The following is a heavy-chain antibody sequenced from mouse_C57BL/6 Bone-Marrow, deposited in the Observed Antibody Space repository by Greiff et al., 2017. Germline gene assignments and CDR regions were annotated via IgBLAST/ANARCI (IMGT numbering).Heavy chain of an antibody. J-gene: IGHJ1*03. Sequence: QVQLQQPGAELVKPGASVKMSCKASGYTFTSYWITWVKQRPGQGLEWIGDIYPGSGSTNYNEKLKSKATLTVETSSSTAYMRLGSLTSEDSSVYYCARWRFDYYSSNWYFDVWGTGTTVTVSA. CDR1: GYTFTSYW. D-gene: IGHD1-1*01. CDR3: ARWRFDYYSSNWYFDV. V-gene: IGHV1-55*01. CDR2: IYPGSGST.